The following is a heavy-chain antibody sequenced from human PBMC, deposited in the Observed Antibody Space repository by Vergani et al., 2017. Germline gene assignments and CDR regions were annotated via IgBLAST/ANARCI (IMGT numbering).Heavy chain of an antibody. CDR3: ARGGYCSGGSCTYYYYYMDV. J-gene: IGHJ6*03. D-gene: IGHD2-15*01. Sequence: QVQLVQSGAEVKKPGSSVKVSCKASGGTFSSYAISWVRQAPGQGLEWMGRIIPILGIANYAQKFQGRVTITADKSTSTAYMELSSLRSEDTAVYCCARGGYCSGGSCTYYYYYMDVWGKGTTVTVSS. CDR2: IIPILGIA. CDR1: GGTFSSYA. V-gene: IGHV1-69*04.